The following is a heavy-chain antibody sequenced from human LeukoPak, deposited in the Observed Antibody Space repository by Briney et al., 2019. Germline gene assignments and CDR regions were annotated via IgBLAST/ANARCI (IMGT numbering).Heavy chain of an antibody. CDR3: ASPSSGWTSSFDY. J-gene: IGHJ4*02. V-gene: IGHV4-39*01. Sequence: SETLSLTCTVSGGSISSSTYYWGWIRQPPGKGLEWIGSFYYSGSTYYNPSLKSRVTISVDTSKNQFSLKLSSVTAADTAVYYCASPSSGWTSSFDYWGQGTLVTVSS. CDR1: GGSISSSTYY. CDR2: FYYSGST. D-gene: IGHD6-19*01.